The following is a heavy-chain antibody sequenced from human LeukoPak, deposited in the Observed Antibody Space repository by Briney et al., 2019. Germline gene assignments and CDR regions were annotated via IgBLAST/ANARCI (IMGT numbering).Heavy chain of an antibody. CDR1: GGSISSGGYY. Sequence: PSESLSLTCTVSGGSISSGGYYWSWIRQHPGKGVEWIGYIYYSGSTCYNQSLKGRVTISVDTSKNQFSLKLSSVTAADTAVYYCARAMVSGGYYYWRQGTLVTVSS. D-gene: IGHD3-22*01. CDR3: ARAMVSGGYYY. CDR2: IYYSGST. J-gene: IGHJ4*02. V-gene: IGHV4-31*03.